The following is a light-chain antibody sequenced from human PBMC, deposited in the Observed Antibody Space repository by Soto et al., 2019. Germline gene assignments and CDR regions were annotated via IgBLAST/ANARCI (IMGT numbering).Light chain of an antibody. V-gene: IGLV1-44*01. J-gene: IGLJ2*01. CDR1: SSNIGRNT. Sequence: QSVLSQSPSASGTPGQRVTISCSGSSSNIGRNTVHWYHQLPGTAPKLLIYSNNQRPSGVPDRFSGSKSGTSASLAISGLQSEDEADYYCAAWDDRLDGVVFGGGTKLPVL. CDR3: AAWDDRLDGVV. CDR2: SNN.